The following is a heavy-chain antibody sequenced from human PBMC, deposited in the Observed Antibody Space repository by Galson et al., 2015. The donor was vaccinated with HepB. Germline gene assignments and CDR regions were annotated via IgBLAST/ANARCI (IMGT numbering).Heavy chain of an antibody. CDR2: ISYDGSNK. CDR1: GFTFSSYG. Sequence: SLRLSCAASGFTFSSYGMHWVRQAPGKGLEWVAVISYDGSNKYYADSVKGRFTISRDNSKNTLYLQMSSLRAEDTAVYYCAKGGRYFDWLFLFYWGQGTLVTVSS. D-gene: IGHD3-9*01. V-gene: IGHV3-30*18. J-gene: IGHJ4*02. CDR3: AKGGRYFDWLFLFY.